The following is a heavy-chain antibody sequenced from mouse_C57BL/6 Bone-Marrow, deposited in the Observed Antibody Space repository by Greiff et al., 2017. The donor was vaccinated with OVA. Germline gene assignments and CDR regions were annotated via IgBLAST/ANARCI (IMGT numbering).Heavy chain of an antibody. CDR1: GYTFTSYW. D-gene: IGHD2-4*01. V-gene: IGHV1-69*01. CDR2: IDPSDSYT. Sequence: QVQLQQPGAELVMPGASVKLSCKASGYTFTSYWMHWVKQRPGQGLEWIGEIDPSDSYTNYNHKFKGKSPLTVDKSSSTAYMQLSSLTSEDSTVYYCARDYLDYWGQGTTLTVSS. CDR3: ARDYLDY. J-gene: IGHJ2*01.